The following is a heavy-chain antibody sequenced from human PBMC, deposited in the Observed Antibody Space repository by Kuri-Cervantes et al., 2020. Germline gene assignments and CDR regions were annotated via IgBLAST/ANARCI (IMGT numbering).Heavy chain of an antibody. CDR2: ISAYNGNT. V-gene: IGHV1-18*01. J-gene: IGHJ4*02. CDR3: ARGTFDY. CDR1: GYSFSSYG. Sequence: ASVKVSCKASGYSFSSYGMNWMRQAPGQGLEWMGWISAYNGNTNYAQKLQGRVTMTRDTSTSTVYMELSSLRSEDTAVYYCARGTFDYWGQGTLVTVSS.